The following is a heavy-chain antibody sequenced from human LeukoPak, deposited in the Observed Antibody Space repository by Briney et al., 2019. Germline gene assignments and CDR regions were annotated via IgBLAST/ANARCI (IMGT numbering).Heavy chain of an antibody. CDR1: GYTFNSYD. Sequence: GASVKVSCKASGYTFNSYDINWVRQATGQGREWMGWMNPNSGNTGYAQKFQGRVTMTRNTSISTAYMELSSLRSEDTAVYYCARGDTWIQSYRYYGMDVWGQGTTVTVSS. CDR2: MNPNSGNT. J-gene: IGHJ6*02. CDR3: ARGDTWIQSYRYYGMDV. D-gene: IGHD5-18*01. V-gene: IGHV1-8*01.